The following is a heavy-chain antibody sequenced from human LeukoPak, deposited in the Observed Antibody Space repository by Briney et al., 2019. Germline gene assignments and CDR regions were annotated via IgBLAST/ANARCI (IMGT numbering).Heavy chain of an antibody. CDR3: ARHMVRGVRRGFDY. CDR1: GFSLSSGYY. Sequence: SETLSLTCTVSGFSLSSGYYWGWIRQPPGKGLEWIGEINHSGSTNYNPSLKSRVTISVDTSKNQFSLKLSSVTAADTAVYYCARHMVRGVRRGFDYWGQGTLVTVSS. J-gene: IGHJ4*02. V-gene: IGHV4-38-2*02. CDR2: INHSGST. D-gene: IGHD3-10*01.